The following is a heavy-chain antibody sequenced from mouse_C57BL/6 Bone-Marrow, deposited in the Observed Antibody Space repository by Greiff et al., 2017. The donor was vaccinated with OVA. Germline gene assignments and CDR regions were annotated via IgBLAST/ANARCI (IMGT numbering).Heavy chain of an antibody. CDR3: ARSSFYYDGSWYLDV. J-gene: IGHJ1*03. Sequence: QVTLKESGPGILQSSQTLSLTFSFSGFSLSTSGMGVSWIRQPSGKGLEWLAHIYWGDDKRYNPSLKSRLTISKDTSRNKVFLKITSVDTADTATYYCARSSFYYDGSWYLDVWGKGTTVTVSS. CDR1: GFSLSTSGMG. V-gene: IGHV8-12*01. CDR2: IYWGDDK. D-gene: IGHD1-1*01.